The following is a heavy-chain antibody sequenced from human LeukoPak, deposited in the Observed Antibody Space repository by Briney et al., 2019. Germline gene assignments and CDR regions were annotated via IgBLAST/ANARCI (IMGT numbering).Heavy chain of an antibody. CDR3: ARHGSITMIRGRLRYYYMDV. Sequence: GGSLRLSCAASGLTFSSYWMHWVRQAPGKGLVWVSRINSDGSTTTYADSVKGRFTISRDNAKNTLYLQMNSLRAEDTAVYYCARHGSITMIRGRLRYYYMDVWGKGTTVTISS. V-gene: IGHV3-74*01. D-gene: IGHD3-10*01. CDR2: INSDGSTT. J-gene: IGHJ6*03. CDR1: GLTFSSYW.